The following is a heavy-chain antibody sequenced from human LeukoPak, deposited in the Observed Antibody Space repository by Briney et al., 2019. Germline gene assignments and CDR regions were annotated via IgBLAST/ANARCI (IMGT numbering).Heavy chain of an antibody. CDR3: ARADYDSSGYLDY. Sequence: PSETLSLTCTVSAGSISRYYWSWIRQPPGKGLEWIGSIYYSGSTYYNPFLKSRVTISVDTSKNQFSLKLSSVTAADTAVYYCARADYDSSGYLDYWGQGTLVTVSS. D-gene: IGHD3-22*01. V-gene: IGHV4-39*07. CDR2: IYYSGST. CDR1: AGSISRYY. J-gene: IGHJ4*02.